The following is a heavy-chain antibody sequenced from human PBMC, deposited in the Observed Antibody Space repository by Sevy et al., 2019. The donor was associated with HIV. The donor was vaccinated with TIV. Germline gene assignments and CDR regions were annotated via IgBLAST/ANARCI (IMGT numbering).Heavy chain of an antibody. J-gene: IGHJ4*01. CDR3: ARDFTFFGVVSGIDY. D-gene: IGHD3-3*01. Sequence: GGSLRLSCAASGFNFRTYSMNWVRQAPGKGLEWLSSISDDSRYIYYSDSVKGRFTISRANAKNLLFLQMNNLRVEDTAIYCCARDFTFFGVVSGIDYWGQGNLVTVSS. V-gene: IGHV3-21*04. CDR1: GFNFRTYS. CDR2: ISDDSRYI.